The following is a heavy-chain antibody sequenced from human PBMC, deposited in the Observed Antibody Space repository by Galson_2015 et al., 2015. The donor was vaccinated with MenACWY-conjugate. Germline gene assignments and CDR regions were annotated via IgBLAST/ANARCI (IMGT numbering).Heavy chain of an antibody. CDR2: ISDDGSNK. Sequence: SLRLSCAGSGFTFEDYGMSWVRQAPGKGLEWVAVISDDGSNKYYADSVRGRFTISRDNSKNTLYLQMNGLRAEDTAVFYCARGGGGPFYSTGWYYFDYWGQGTLVTVSS. CDR1: GFTFEDYG. D-gene: IGHD6-19*01. J-gene: IGHJ4*02. CDR3: ARGGGGPFYSTGWYYFDY. V-gene: IGHV3-30*05.